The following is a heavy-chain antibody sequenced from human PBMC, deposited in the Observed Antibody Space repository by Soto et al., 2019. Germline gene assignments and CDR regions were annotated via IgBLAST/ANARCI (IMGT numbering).Heavy chain of an antibody. Sequence: GGSLRLSCSASGFTFSSYAMHWVRQAPGKGLEYVSAISSNGGSTYYADSVKGRFTISRDNSKNALYLQMSSLRAEDTAVYYCVKKSDPGTYGDPSYFHFRCQATHVTVFS. CDR1: GFTFSSYA. CDR3: VKKSDPGTYGDPSYFHF. J-gene: IGHJ4*02. D-gene: IGHD4-17*01. CDR2: ISSNGGST. V-gene: IGHV3-64D*06.